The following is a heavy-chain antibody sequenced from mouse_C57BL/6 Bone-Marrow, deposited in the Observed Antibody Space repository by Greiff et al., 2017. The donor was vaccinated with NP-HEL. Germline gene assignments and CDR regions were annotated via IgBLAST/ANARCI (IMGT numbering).Heavy chain of an antibody. D-gene: IGHD2-3*01. CDR1: GYSFTDYN. CDR3: AAGLLRSDY. V-gene: IGHV1-39*01. Sequence: VQLKQSGAELASPGASVTLSCKASGYSFTDYNMNWVKQSNGKSLEWIGVINPNYGTTSYNQKFKGKATLTVDQSSSTAYMQLNSLTSEDSAVYYCAAGLLRSDYWGQGTTLTVSS. CDR2: INPNYGTT. J-gene: IGHJ2*01.